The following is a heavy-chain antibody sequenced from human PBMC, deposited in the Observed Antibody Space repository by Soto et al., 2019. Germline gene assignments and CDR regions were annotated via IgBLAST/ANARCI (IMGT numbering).Heavy chain of an antibody. Sequence: GSGPTLVNPTETLTLTCTVSGFSLSNARMGVSWIRQPPGKALERLAHIFSNDEKSYSTSLKGRLTISKDTSKSQVGLTMTKMDTVDTATYYCARIRYSSSREGYYYYGMDVWGQGTTVTVSS. CDR3: ARIRYSSSREGYYYYGMDV. J-gene: IGHJ6*02. V-gene: IGHV2-26*01. CDR1: GFSLSNARMG. CDR2: IFSNDEK. D-gene: IGHD6-6*01.